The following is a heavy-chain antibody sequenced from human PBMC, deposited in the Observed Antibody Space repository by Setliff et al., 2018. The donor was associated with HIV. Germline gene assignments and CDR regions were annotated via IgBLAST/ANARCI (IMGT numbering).Heavy chain of an antibody. CDR2: IYYSGST. Sequence: SETLSLTCTVSGGSISSSSHYWGWIRQSPGKGLEWIGSIYYSGSTYYNSSLKSRVTIFVDTSKNQLSLKLSSVTAADSAVYYCARLGRGIAVAGTRIDYWGRGTLVTVSA. CDR3: ARLGRGIAVAGTRIDY. CDR1: GGSISSSSHY. D-gene: IGHD6-19*01. V-gene: IGHV4-39*01. J-gene: IGHJ4*02.